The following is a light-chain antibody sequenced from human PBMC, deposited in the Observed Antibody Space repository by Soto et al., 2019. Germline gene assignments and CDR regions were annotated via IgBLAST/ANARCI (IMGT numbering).Light chain of an antibody. CDR1: QSVSIL. Sequence: EVVMTQSPATLSVSPGEGATLSCRASQSVSILLAWYQQKPGQAPRLLIYDASNRATGIPARFIGSGSGTDVTLTIIRLETGDFSVVHCQQYGSSEIIFGQGTKLDIK. V-gene: IGKV3D-15*01. CDR2: DAS. CDR3: QQYGSSEII. J-gene: IGKJ1*01.